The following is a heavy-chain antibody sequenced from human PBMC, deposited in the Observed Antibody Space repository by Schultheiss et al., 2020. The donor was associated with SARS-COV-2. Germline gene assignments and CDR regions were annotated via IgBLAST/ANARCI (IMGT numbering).Heavy chain of an antibody. CDR2: ISSSGSYI. D-gene: IGHD6-19*01. Sequence: GSLRLSCAASGYTFSSYSMNWVRQAPGKGLEWVSSISSSGSYIYFADSVKGRFTISRDNAKNSLYLQMNSLRAEDTAIYYCARSTGVGIAVAGGDYWGQGTLVTVSS. V-gene: IGHV3-21*01. J-gene: IGHJ4*02. CDR3: ARSTGVGIAVAGGDY. CDR1: GYTFSSYS.